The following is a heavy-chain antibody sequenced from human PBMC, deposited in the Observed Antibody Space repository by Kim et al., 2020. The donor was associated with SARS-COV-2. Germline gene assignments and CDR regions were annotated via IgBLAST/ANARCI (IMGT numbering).Heavy chain of an antibody. D-gene: IGHD2-15*01. CDR2: ISNDSATA. V-gene: IGHV3-33*05. CDR1: GFIFSNFG. CDR3: ARPSSSHLVF. Sequence: GGSLRLSCAASGFIFSNFGLHWVRQAPGKGLEWVSFISNDSATASYADSVRGRFTISRDYSENTVYLQMDSLYAGDTAVYYCARPSSSHLVFCGQGTLV. J-gene: IGHJ4*02.